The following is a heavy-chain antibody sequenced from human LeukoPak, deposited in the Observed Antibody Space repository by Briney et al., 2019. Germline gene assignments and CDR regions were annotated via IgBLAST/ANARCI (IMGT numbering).Heavy chain of an antibody. V-gene: IGHV4-34*12. Sequence: SETLSLTCAVYGESFSGYYWTWIRQPPGKGLEWIGEIIHSGYTNYNPSLKSRVTLSVDTSKNQFSLNLTSVTAADTAVYYCARASTIAALSFWGQGTLVTVSS. CDR2: IIHSGYT. CDR1: GESFSGYY. D-gene: IGHD6-6*01. CDR3: ARASTIAALSF. J-gene: IGHJ4*02.